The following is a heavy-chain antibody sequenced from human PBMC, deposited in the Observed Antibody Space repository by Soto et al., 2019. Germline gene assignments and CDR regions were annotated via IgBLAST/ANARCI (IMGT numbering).Heavy chain of an antibody. Sequence: SVKVSCKASGFTFTSSAVQWVRQARGQRXEWIGWIVVGSGNTNYAQKFQERVTITRDMSTSTAYMELSSLRSEDTAVYYCAADGYSYGYSLGYYYGMDVWGQGTTVTVSS. D-gene: IGHD5-18*01. V-gene: IGHV1-58*01. J-gene: IGHJ6*02. CDR3: AADGYSYGYSLGYYYGMDV. CDR2: IVVGSGNT. CDR1: GFTFTSSA.